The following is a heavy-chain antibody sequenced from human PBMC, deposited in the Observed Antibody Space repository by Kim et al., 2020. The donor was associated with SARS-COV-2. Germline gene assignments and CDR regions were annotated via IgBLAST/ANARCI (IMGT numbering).Heavy chain of an antibody. CDR3: ARAKNYYGSGSYYDYYYYGMDV. CDR2: MGTAGDT. V-gene: IGHV3-13*01. CDR1: GFTFSSYD. D-gene: IGHD3-10*01. J-gene: IGHJ6*02. Sequence: GGSLRLSCAASGFTFSSYDMHWVRQAPGKGLEWVSAMGTAGDTYYPGSVKCRFTISRENAKNSLYLQMNSLRAGDTAVYYCARAKNYYGSGSYYDYYYYGMDVWGQGTTVTVSS.